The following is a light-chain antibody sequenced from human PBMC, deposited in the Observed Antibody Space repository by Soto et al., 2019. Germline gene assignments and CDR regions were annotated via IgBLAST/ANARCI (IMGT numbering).Light chain of an antibody. CDR2: DAS. V-gene: IGKV3-11*01. CDR3: PQRRYWPVT. CDR1: QSVSSY. Sequence: EIVLTQSPAIRSMSPGERATLSCRASQSVSSYFDWYQQKPGQAPRLLIYDASNRATGGPARFSGSGSGTDFTLTIRSLEPEDFAVYNCPQRRYWPVTFGQGTKVEIK. J-gene: IGKJ1*01.